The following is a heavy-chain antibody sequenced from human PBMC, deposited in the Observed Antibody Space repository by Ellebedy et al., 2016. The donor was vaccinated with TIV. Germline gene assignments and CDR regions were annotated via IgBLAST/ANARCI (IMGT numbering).Heavy chain of an antibody. D-gene: IGHD3-22*01. J-gene: IGHJ4*02. Sequence: GESLKISXAASGFTFSSYSMNWVRQAPGKGLEWVSYISSSSSTIYYADSVKGRFTISRDNAKNSLYLQMNSLRAEDTAVYYCARDSSGYIFDYWGQGTLVTVSS. CDR3: ARDSSGYIFDY. CDR2: ISSSSSTI. CDR1: GFTFSSYS. V-gene: IGHV3-48*01.